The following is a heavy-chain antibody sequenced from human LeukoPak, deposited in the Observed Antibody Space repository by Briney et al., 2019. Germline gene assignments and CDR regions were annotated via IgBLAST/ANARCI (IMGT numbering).Heavy chain of an antibody. D-gene: IGHD6-6*01. J-gene: IGHJ4*02. Sequence: GGSLRLSCAASGFTFSCCAIHWVRQAPGRGLEWVAVISSDENTKFYADSVKGRFTVYRDNSKKTVWLQMNSLRAEDTAVYYCAKGRSSSIAALDYWGQGTLVTVSS. CDR2: ISSDENTK. V-gene: IGHV3-30-3*01. CDR3: AKGRSSSIAALDY. CDR1: GFTFSCCA.